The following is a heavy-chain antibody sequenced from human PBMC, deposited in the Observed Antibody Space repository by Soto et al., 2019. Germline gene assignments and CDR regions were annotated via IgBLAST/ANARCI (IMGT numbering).Heavy chain of an antibody. CDR3: ARNGSYYVSWSGYYVGGGMDV. CDR2: INHSGST. V-gene: IGHV4-34*01. Sequence: QVQLQQWGAGLLKPSETLSLTCAVYGGSFSGYYWSWIRQPPGKGLEWIGEINHSGSTNYNPSLKSRATISVDTSKNHFSLDLSSVTAAGTAVYYCARNGSYYVSWSGYYVGGGMDVWGQGTTVTVSS. J-gene: IGHJ6*02. CDR1: GGSFSGYY. D-gene: IGHD3-3*01.